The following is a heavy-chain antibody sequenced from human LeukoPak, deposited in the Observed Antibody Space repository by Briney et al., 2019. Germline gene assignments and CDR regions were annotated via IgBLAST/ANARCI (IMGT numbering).Heavy chain of an antibody. J-gene: IGHJ4*02. V-gene: IGHV1-46*01. CDR1: GYTFTSYY. CDR2: INPSGGST. CDR3: ARRIAAAGGFDY. D-gene: IGHD6-13*01. Sequence: ASVKVSCKASGYTFTSYYMHWVRQAPGQGLEWMGIINPSGGSTSYAQKFQGRVTVTRDMSTSTVYMELSSLRSEDTAVYYCARRIAAAGGFDYWGQGTLVTVSS.